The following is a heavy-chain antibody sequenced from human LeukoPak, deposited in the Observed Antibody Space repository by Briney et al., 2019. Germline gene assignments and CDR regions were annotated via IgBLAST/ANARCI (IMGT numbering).Heavy chain of an antibody. V-gene: IGHV3-23*01. Sequence: GGSLRLSCAASGFTFSSYAMSWVRQAPGKGLKWVSAISGSGGSTYYANSVKGRFTISRDNSKNTLYLQMNSLRAEDTAVYYCAYQWLVSYDCWGQGTLVTVSS. D-gene: IGHD6-19*01. CDR1: GFTFSSYA. CDR2: ISGSGGST. J-gene: IGHJ4*02. CDR3: AYQWLVSYDC.